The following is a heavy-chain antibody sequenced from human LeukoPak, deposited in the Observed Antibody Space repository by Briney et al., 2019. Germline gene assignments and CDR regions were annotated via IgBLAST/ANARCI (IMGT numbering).Heavy chain of an antibody. V-gene: IGHV4-31*03. Sequence: PSETLSLTCTASGGAISSGGYYWSWIRQHPEKGPEWIGHMFYSGGTYYNPSLKSRVSMSVDTSQNHFSLKLTSVTAADTAVYYCARGDPLRYWGQGIRVTVSS. CDR2: MFYSGGT. CDR1: GGAISSGGYY. D-gene: IGHD3-16*02. J-gene: IGHJ4*02. CDR3: ARGDPLRY.